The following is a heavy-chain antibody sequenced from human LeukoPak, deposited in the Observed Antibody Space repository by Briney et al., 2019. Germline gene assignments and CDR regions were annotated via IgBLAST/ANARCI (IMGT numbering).Heavy chain of an antibody. J-gene: IGHJ4*02. CDR2: IKSKTDGGTT. CDR3: TTSPWLVPFDY. Sequence: GGSLRLSCAASGFTFSNAWMSWVRQAPGKGLEWVGRIKSKTDGGTTDNAAPVKGRFTISRDDSKNTLYLQMNSLKTEDTAVYYCTTSPWLVPFDYWGQGTLVTVSS. CDR1: GFTFSNAW. V-gene: IGHV3-15*01. D-gene: IGHD6-19*01.